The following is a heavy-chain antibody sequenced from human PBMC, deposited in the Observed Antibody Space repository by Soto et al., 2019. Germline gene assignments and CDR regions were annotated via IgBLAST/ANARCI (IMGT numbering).Heavy chain of an antibody. D-gene: IGHD2-15*01. CDR3: ARAVVPASENFDY. V-gene: IGHV6-1*01. CDR1: GDSISSNSAA. J-gene: IGHJ4*02. Sequence: SQTLSLTCAVSGDSISSNSAAWNWIRQSPSIGLEWLGRTYYRSKWYNYYAVSVKSRITVNPDTSKNQFSLQLNSVTPEDTAVYYCARAVVPASENFDYWGQGTLVTVSS. CDR2: TYYRSKWYN.